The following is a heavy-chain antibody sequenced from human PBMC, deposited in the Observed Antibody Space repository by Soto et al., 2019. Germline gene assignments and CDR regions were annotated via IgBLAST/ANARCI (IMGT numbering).Heavy chain of an antibody. V-gene: IGHV4-59*01. CDR3: ARNNGRENYYDSSGYWYYFDY. J-gene: IGHJ4*02. Sequence: KGLEWIGYIYYSGSTNYNPSLKSRVTISVDTSKNQFSLKLSSVTAADTAVYYCARNNGRENYYDSSGYWYYFDYWGQGTLVTVS. D-gene: IGHD3-22*01. CDR2: IYYSGST.